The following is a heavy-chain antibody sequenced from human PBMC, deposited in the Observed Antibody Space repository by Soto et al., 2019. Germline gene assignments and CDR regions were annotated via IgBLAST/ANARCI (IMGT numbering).Heavy chain of an antibody. D-gene: IGHD4-17*01. CDR2: ISGSSGSK. CDR1: GFIFNDYY. J-gene: IGHJ4*02. CDR3: ARYAAEVTTFFDQ. V-gene: IGHV3-11*06. Sequence: LRLSCAASGFIFNDYYMSWIRQAPGKGLEWLSNISGSSGSKKYADAGKGRFTISRDNAKKSLYLEMHSLRAEDTAMYYCARYAAEVTTFFDQWGQGTLVTVSS.